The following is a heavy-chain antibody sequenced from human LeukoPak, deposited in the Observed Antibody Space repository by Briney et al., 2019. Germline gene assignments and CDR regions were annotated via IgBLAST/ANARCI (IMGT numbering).Heavy chain of an antibody. CDR3: ARYENAYCSGGSCSYFQH. D-gene: IGHD2-15*01. CDR1: GFTFSSYS. CDR2: ISSSSSYI. V-gene: IGHV3-21*01. J-gene: IGHJ1*01. Sequence: PGGSLRLSCAASGFTFSSYSMNWVRQAPGKGLEWVSSISSSSSYIYYADSVRGRFTISRDNARNSLYLQMNSLRGEDTAVYYCARYENAYCSGGSCSYFQHWGQGTLVTVSS.